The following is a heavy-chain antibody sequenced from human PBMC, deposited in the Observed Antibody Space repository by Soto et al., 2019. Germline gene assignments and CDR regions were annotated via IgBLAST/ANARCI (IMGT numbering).Heavy chain of an antibody. CDR2: VHPNSGGT. J-gene: IGHJ6*02. CDR3: AKELQRGMDV. CDR1: GYTFSVYH. D-gene: IGHD4-4*01. Sequence: QVHLVQSGAEVKQPGASVKVSCKASGYTFSVYHMHWVRQAPGQGLEWMGWVHPNSGGTNYAQSFEGRVTMTRDTSITTAYMELSRLTSDVTAVYCCAKELQRGMDVWGQGTTVTVSS. V-gene: IGHV1-2*02.